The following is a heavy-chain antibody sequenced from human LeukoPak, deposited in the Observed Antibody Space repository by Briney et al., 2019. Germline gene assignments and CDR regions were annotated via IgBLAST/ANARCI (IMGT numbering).Heavy chain of an antibody. CDR1: GFSFSSYS. CDR3: AKDRYRIAARPSYMDV. CDR2: ISMSNFYI. D-gene: IGHD6-6*01. J-gene: IGHJ6*03. Sequence: MPGGSLRLSCVASGFSFSSYSMNWVRQAPGKGLEWVSSISMSNFYIYYADSVKGRFTISRDNAKNSLYLQMNSLRAEDTAVYYCAKDRYRIAARPSYMDVWGKGTTVTVSS. V-gene: IGHV3-21*01.